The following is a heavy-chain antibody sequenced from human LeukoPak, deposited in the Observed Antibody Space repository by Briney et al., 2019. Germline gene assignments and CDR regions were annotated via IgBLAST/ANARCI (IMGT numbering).Heavy chain of an antibody. CDR1: RFTFSSYG. J-gene: IGHJ4*02. CDR3: ARGPRGYSGYDAGVY. Sequence: GGSLRHSCAASRFTFSSYGMHWVRQAPGKGLEWVAFIRYDGTNKYYADSVKGRFTISRDDSKSTLYLQMHSLRAEDTAVYYCARGPRGYSGYDAGVYWGQGTLVTVSS. V-gene: IGHV3-30*02. CDR2: IRYDGTNK. D-gene: IGHD5-12*01.